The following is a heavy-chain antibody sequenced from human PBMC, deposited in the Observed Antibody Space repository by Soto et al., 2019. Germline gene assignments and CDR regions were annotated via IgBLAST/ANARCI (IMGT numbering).Heavy chain of an antibody. D-gene: IGHD3-9*01. V-gene: IGHV4-30-4*01. J-gene: IGHJ6*01. CDR1: DGSMSSGSYD. CDR2: VYCSWNT. Sequence: PSETLCISCSSSDGSMSSGSYDWSGSRRPPGKGLEWIGNVYCSWNTDYNPSRKSRLIISIDTSTNQFSLRVGCVTAADTPGYYRASSSIYGIDVWGQGTTVTVSS. CDR3: ASSSIYGIDV.